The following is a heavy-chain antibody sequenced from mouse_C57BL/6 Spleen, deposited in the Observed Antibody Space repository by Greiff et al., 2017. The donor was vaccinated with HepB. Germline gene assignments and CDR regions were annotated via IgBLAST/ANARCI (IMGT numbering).Heavy chain of an antibody. CDR3: ARGPIYYGNPGYFDY. Sequence: EVQVVESEGGLVQPGSSMKLSCTASGFTFSDYYMAWVRQVPEKGLEWVANINYDGSSTYYLDSLKSRFIISRDNAKNILYLQMSSLKSEDTATYYCARGPIYYGNPGYFDYWGQGTTLTVSS. V-gene: IGHV5-16*01. CDR1: GFTFSDYY. D-gene: IGHD2-1*01. J-gene: IGHJ2*01. CDR2: INYDGSST.